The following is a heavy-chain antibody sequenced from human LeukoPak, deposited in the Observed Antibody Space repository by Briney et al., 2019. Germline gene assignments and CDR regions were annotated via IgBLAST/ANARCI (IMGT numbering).Heavy chain of an antibody. CDR2: ISYDGSNK. D-gene: IGHD3-10*01. V-gene: IGHV3-30-3*02. Sequence: SCKASGGTFSSYAMHWVRQAPGKGLEWVAVISYDGSNKYYADSVKGRFTISRDNSKNTLYLQMNSLRAEDTAVYYCAKEFGSGSYYSSYYFDYWGQGTLVTVSS. CDR3: AKEFGSGSYYSSYYFDY. CDR1: GGTFSSYA. J-gene: IGHJ4*02.